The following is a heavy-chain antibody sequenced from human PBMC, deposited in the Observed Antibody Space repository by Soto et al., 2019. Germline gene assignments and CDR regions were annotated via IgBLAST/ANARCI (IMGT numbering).Heavy chain of an antibody. V-gene: IGHV1-18*01. D-gene: IGHD3-22*01. Sequence: QVQLVQSGAEVKKPGASVKVSCKASGYTFTSYGISWVRQAPGQGLEWMGWISAYNGNTNYAQKLQGRVTMTTDTSTSTAYMELRGLRSDDTAVYYCAREVVVNVYYYYGMDVWGQGTTVTVSS. J-gene: IGHJ6*02. CDR3: AREVVVNVYYYYGMDV. CDR1: GYTFTSYG. CDR2: ISAYNGNT.